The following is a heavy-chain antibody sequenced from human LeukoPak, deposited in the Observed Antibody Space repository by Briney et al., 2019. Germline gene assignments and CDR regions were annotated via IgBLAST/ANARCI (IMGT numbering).Heavy chain of an antibody. CDR3: VPRKEWSCYMDV. V-gene: IGHV3-30*02. CDR1: GFTFSSYG. CDR2: IRYDGSNK. D-gene: IGHD3-3*01. Sequence: GGSLRLSCAASGFTFSSYGMHWVRQAPGKGLEWVAFIRYDGSNKYCADSVKGRFTISRDNSKNTLYLQMNSLRAEDTAVYYCVPRKEWSCYMDVWGKGTTVTVSS. J-gene: IGHJ6*03.